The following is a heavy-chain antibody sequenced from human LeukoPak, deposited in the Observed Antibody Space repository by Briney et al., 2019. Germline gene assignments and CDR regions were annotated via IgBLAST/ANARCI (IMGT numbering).Heavy chain of an antibody. J-gene: IGHJ4*02. D-gene: IGHD1-26*01. CDR3: AKDENRGGATPLDY. CDR2: ISGSDDGT. CDR1: GFTFSTYA. Sequence: GGSLRLSCAASGFTFSTYAMSWVRQIPGKGLEWVSAISGSDDGTYYADSVKGRFTISRDNSKNSLYLQMNSLRTEDAAFYYCAKDENRGGATPLDYWGQGTLVTVSS. V-gene: IGHV3-23*01.